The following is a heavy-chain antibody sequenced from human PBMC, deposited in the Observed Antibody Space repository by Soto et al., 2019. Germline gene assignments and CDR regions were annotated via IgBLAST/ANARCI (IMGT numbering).Heavy chain of an antibody. D-gene: IGHD4-4*01. CDR1: GFTFSSYW. V-gene: IGHV3-74*01. CDR2: INNDGDRT. J-gene: IGHJ4*02. CDR3: ARDVQFQSFDT. Sequence: GGSLRLSCAASGFTFSSYWMHWVCQVPEKGLVWVSGINNDGDRTRYADSVKGRFTISRDNAKNTLYLQMDSLRAEDAAVYYCARDVQFQSFDTWGQGTLVTVSS.